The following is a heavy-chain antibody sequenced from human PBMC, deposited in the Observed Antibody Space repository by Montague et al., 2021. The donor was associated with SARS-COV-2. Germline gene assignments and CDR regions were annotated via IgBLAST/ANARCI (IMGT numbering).Heavy chain of an antibody. CDR1: GASISRSDYY. CDR2: IHYIGST. Sequence: SETLSLTCNVSGASISRSDYYWAWIRQPPGKGLELIGSIHYIGSTYYNPSLESRVTISVDTSENQFSLKLRSVIAADTAVHYCARLLPDGTVVATDKPFDLWGQGTLVTVSS. CDR3: ARLLPDGTVVATDKPFDL. V-gene: IGHV4-39*01. J-gene: IGHJ4*02. D-gene: IGHD1-14*01.